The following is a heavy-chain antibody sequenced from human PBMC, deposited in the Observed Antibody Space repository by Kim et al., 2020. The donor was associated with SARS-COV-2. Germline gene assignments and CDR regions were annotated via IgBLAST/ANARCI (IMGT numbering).Heavy chain of an antibody. Sequence: SGPTLVNPTQTLTLTCTFSGFSLSTSGMCVSWIRQPPGKALEWLALIDWDDDKYYSTSLKTRLTISKDTSKNQVVLTMTNMDPVDTATYYCARIEARGFGELIQSGYYYYGMDVWGQGTTVTVSS. CDR2: IDWDDDK. D-gene: IGHD3-10*01. V-gene: IGHV2-70*01. J-gene: IGHJ6*02. CDR3: ARIEARGFGELIQSGYYYYGMDV. CDR1: GFSLSTSGMC.